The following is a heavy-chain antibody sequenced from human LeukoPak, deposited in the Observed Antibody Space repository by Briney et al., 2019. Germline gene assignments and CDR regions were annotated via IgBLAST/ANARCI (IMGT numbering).Heavy chain of an antibody. V-gene: IGHV4-39*01. CDR3: ARGYCNGVCYESPFDP. D-gene: IGHD2-8*01. J-gene: IGHJ5*02. CDR1: GVSISSSSYY. Sequence: PSETLSLTCTVSGVSISSSSYYWGWIRQPPGKGLEWIGSIHYSGSTYYNPSLKSRVTISVDTSKNQFSLKLSSVTAADTAVYYCARGYCNGVCYESPFDPWGQGTLVTVSS. CDR2: IHYSGST.